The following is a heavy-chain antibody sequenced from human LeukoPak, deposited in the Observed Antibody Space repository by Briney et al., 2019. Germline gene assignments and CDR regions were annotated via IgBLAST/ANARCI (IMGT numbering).Heavy chain of an antibody. D-gene: IGHD1-1*01. CDR3: ARGVQLERRRVWFDP. J-gene: IGHJ5*02. V-gene: IGHV4-34*01. Sequence: KPSETLSLTCAVYGGSFSGYYWSWIRQPPGKGLEWIGEINHSGSTNYNPSLKSRVTILVDTSKNQLSLKLSSVTAADTAVYYCARGVQLERRRVWFDPWGQGTLVTVSS. CDR2: INHSGST. CDR1: GGSFSGYY.